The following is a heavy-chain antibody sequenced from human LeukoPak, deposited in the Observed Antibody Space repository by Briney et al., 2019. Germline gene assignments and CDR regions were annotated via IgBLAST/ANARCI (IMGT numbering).Heavy chain of an antibody. V-gene: IGHV3-66*01. CDR2: IYSGGST. CDR3: ARDGYGDYWGYFDY. Sequence: GGSLRLSCAASGFTVSSNYMSWVRQAPGKGLEWVSVIYSGGSTYYAGSVKGRFTISRDNSKNTLYLQMNSLRAEDTAVYYCARDGYGDYWGYFDYWGQGTLVTVSS. J-gene: IGHJ4*02. CDR1: GFTVSSNY. D-gene: IGHD4-17*01.